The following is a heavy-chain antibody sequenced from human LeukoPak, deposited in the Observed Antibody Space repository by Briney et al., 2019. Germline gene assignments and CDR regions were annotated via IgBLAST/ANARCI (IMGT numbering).Heavy chain of an antibody. CDR3: AGGNQVVIEFDY. Sequence: GGSLRLSCAASGFTFSTYYMNWVRQAPGKGLEWVSSITTSSSYIYYADSVKGRFTISRDNSKNTLYLQMNSLRAEDTAVYYCAGGNQVVIEFDYWGQGTLVTVSS. V-gene: IGHV3-21*04. J-gene: IGHJ4*02. CDR2: ITTSSSYI. D-gene: IGHD3-22*01. CDR1: GFTFSTYY.